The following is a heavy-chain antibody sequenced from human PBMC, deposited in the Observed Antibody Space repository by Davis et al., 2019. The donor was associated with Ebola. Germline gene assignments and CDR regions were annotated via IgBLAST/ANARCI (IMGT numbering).Heavy chain of an antibody. D-gene: IGHD6-6*01. CDR3: ARVGVAARLDY. Sequence: PSETLSLTCAVYGGSFSGYYWSWIRQPPGKGLEWIGEINHSGSTNYNPSLKSRVTISVDTSKNQFSLKLSSVTAADTAVYYCARVGVAARLDYWGQGTLVTVSS. J-gene: IGHJ4*02. V-gene: IGHV4-34*01. CDR2: INHSGST. CDR1: GGSFSGYY.